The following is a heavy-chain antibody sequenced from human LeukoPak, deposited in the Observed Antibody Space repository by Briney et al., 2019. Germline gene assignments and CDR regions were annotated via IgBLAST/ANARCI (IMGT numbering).Heavy chain of an antibody. D-gene: IGHD3-10*01. J-gene: IGHJ4*02. CDR2: ISTYNGNT. Sequence: ASVKASCKASGYTFTIYGITWVRQAPGQGLEWMGWISTYNGNTNYAQKLQGRVTMTTDTSTSTAYMELRSLRSNDTAVYYCAKDRVWFWDSDYWGQGTLVTVSS. CDR1: GYTFTIYG. CDR3: AKDRVWFWDSDY. V-gene: IGHV1-18*01.